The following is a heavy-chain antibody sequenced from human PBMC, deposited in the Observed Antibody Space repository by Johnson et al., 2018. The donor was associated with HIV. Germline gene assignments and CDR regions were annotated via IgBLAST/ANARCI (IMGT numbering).Heavy chain of an antibody. D-gene: IGHD1-26*01. CDR2: ISTSGSTL. Sequence: QVQLLESGGGLVQPGGSLRLSCVASGFTFSDHQMDWVRQAPGKGLEWVSYISTSGSTLYYADSVKGRFTISRDNAKNSLSLQMNSLRAEDTAVYYCARDYLVGPTGGYIWGQGTMVTVSS. CDR1: GFTFSDHQ. CDR3: ARDYLVGPTGGYI. V-gene: IGHV3-11*04. J-gene: IGHJ3*02.